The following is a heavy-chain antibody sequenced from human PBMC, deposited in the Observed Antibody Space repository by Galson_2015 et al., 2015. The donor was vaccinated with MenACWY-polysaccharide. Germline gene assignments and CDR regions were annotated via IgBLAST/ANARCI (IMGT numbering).Heavy chain of an antibody. CDR2: IFSTGSS. CDR3: ARSVFGVAGRYFDS. CDR1: TDSIRSHS. D-gene: IGHD3-3*01. V-gene: IGHV4-59*08. Sequence: LSLTCTVSTDSIRSHSWTWIRQPPGKGLESIGYIFSTGSSNYNPSLKSRVTMSVDTSKNQFSLSLSFVSAADTAVYYCARSVFGVAGRYFDSWGQGALVTVSS. J-gene: IGHJ4*02.